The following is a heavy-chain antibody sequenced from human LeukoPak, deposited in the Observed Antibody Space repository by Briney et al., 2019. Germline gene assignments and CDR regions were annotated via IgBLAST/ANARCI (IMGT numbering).Heavy chain of an antibody. J-gene: IGHJ4*02. CDR2: IYHSGST. CDR3: AGQHDSNGYYFY. Sequence: RPSETLSLTCAVTGNSISSGYYWGWIRQPPGKGLEWIGSIYHSGSTYYNPSLKSRVTIPVDTPKNRFSLKLSSVTAADTAVYYCAGQHDSNGYYFYWGQGTLVTVSS. D-gene: IGHD3-22*01. V-gene: IGHV4-38-2*01. CDR1: GNSISSGYY.